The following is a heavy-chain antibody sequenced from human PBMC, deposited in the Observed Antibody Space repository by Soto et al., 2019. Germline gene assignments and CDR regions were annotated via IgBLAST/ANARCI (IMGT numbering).Heavy chain of an antibody. J-gene: IGHJ5*02. D-gene: IGHD2-2*01. Sequence: SETLSLTCTVSGGSISSGDYYWSWIRQPPGKGLEWIGYIYYSGSTYYNPSLKSRVTISVDTSKNQFSLKLSSVTAADTAVYYCARVGSTSHLLVWFDPWGQGTLVTVSS. CDR1: GGSISSGDYY. V-gene: IGHV4-30-4*01. CDR3: ARVGSTSHLLVWFDP. CDR2: IYYSGST.